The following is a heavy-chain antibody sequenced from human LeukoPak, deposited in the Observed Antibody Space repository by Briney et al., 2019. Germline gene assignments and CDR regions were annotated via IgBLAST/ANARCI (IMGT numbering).Heavy chain of an antibody. CDR1: GYSFTSYW. J-gene: IGHJ1*01. CDR2: IYPGDSDT. D-gene: IGHD3-22*01. V-gene: IGHV5-51*01. Sequence: GESLKISCKGSGYSFTSYWIGWVRQMSGKGLEWMGIIYPGDSDTRYSPSFQGQVTISADKSISTAYLQWSSLKASDTAIYYCARLLGAYYYDSSGYYGYFQHWGQGTLVTVSS. CDR3: ARLLGAYYYDSSGYYGYFQH.